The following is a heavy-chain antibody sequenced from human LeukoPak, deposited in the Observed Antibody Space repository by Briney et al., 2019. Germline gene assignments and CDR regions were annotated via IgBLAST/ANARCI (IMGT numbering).Heavy chain of an antibody. CDR2: IYYSGST. Sequence: SETLSLACTVSGGSISSYYWSWIRQPPGKGLEWIGYIYYSGSTNYNPSLKSRVTISVDTSKNQFSLKLSSVTAADTAVYYCARHHYDYGDHYYFDYWGQGTLVTVSS. CDR3: ARHHYDYGDHYYFDY. CDR1: GGSISSYY. D-gene: IGHD4-17*01. J-gene: IGHJ4*02. V-gene: IGHV4-59*08.